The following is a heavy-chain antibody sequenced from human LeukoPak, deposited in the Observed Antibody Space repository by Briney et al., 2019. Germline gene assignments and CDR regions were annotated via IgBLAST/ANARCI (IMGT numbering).Heavy chain of an antibody. CDR3: ARYYDSSGQTGGAFDI. CDR1: GFTVSRDY. J-gene: IGHJ3*02. V-gene: IGHV3-66*01. Sequence: GGSLRLSCAASGFTVSRDYMSWVRQAPGKGLEWVSLIYSDDTTRYADSVRGRFTISRDNSKNTVFLQMHSLRAEDTAVYYCARYYDSSGQTGGAFDIWGQGTMVTVSS. CDR2: IYSDDTT. D-gene: IGHD3-22*01.